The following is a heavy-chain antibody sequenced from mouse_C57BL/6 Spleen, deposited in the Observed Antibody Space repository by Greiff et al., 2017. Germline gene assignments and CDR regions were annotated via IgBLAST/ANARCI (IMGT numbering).Heavy chain of an antibody. CDR2: IWSDGST. Sequence: QVQLQQSGPGLVAPSQSLSITCTVSGFSLTSYGVHWVRQPPGKGLEWLVVIWSDGSTTYNSALKSRLSISKDNSKSQVFLKMNSLQTDDTAMYYCARHEQLVLRNYAMDYWGQGTSVTVSS. D-gene: IGHD3-1*01. J-gene: IGHJ4*01. V-gene: IGHV2-6-1*01. CDR3: ARHEQLVLRNYAMDY. CDR1: GFSLTSYG.